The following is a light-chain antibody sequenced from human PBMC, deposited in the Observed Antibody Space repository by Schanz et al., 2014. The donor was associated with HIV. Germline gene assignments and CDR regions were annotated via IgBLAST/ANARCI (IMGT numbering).Light chain of an antibody. CDR1: QFIASY. CDR2: GAS. V-gene: IGKV1-39*01. CDR3: QQNYGTTPEWT. J-gene: IGKJ1*01. Sequence: DIQMTQSPSSLSASVGDSVTISCRASQFIASYLSWYQQNPGEAPKLLIYGASSLQSGVPSRFSGSGSGTDFTLTISSLQPEDFATYYCQQNYGTTPEWTFGQGTKVEIK.